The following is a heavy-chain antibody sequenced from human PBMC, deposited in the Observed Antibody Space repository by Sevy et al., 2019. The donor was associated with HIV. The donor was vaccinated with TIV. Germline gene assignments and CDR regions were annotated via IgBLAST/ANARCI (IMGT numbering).Heavy chain of an antibody. CDR3: ARAGEYYGFWGGYGPTNGRFGMDV. CDR1: GGSISSYY. Sequence: SETLSLTCTVSGGSISSYYWSWIRQPPGKGLEWIGYIYYSGSTNYNPSLKSRVTIPVDKSKNQFSLKLSSVTGADTAVYYCARAGEYYGFWGGYGPTNGRFGMDVWGQGTTVTVSS. J-gene: IGHJ6*02. V-gene: IGHV4-59*01. D-gene: IGHD3-3*01. CDR2: IYYSGST.